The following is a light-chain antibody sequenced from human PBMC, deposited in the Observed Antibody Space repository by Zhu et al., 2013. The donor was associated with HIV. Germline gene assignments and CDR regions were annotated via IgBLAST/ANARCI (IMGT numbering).Light chain of an antibody. CDR2: SNN. CDR1: SSNIGINT. CDR3: AAWNDNLNGNYV. Sequence: QSVLTQPPSVSGTPGQSVTISCSGSSSNIGINTVNWYQQVPGTAPKLLIYSNNQRPSGVADRFSASKSGTSASLAISGLQSEDEAEYFCAAWNDNLNGNYVFGTGTKVTVL. V-gene: IGLV1-44*01. J-gene: IGLJ1*01.